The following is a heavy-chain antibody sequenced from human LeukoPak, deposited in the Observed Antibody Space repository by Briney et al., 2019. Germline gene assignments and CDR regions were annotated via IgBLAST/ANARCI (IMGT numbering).Heavy chain of an antibody. Sequence: GGSLRLSCTASGSTFKTYVMHWVRQAPGKGLEWVAVISYDGSTKYYAESVKGRFTISRDDSKNTVYLQMNSLRAEDTAVYQCARDFIGSGSSYNDGFDMWGQGTTVTVSS. J-gene: IGHJ3*02. CDR2: ISYDGSTK. D-gene: IGHD3-10*01. V-gene: IGHV3-33*01. CDR1: GSTFKTYV. CDR3: ARDFIGSGSSYNDGFDM.